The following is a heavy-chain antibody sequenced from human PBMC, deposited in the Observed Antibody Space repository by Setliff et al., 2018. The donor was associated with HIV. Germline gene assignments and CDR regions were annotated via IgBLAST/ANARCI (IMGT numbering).Heavy chain of an antibody. Sequence: ASVKVSCKASGYSFSNYAMHWVRQAPGQSLEWMGWINAGNGNTKYSQKFQGRVTITRDTSASTAYMELSSLRSEDTAVYYCAREVRQGPAMVNYFDYWGQGTLVTVSS. CDR2: INAGNGNT. J-gene: IGHJ4*02. CDR1: GYSFSNYA. D-gene: IGHD5-18*01. CDR3: AREVRQGPAMVNYFDY. V-gene: IGHV1-3*01.